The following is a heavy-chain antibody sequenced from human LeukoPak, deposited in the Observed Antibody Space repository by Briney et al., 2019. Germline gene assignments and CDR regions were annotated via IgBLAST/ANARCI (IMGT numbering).Heavy chain of an antibody. CDR2: ISAYNGNT. CDR3: ARDRYSSASSEVFDP. CDR1: GYTFTSYG. Sequence: GASVKVSCKASGYTFTSYGISWVRQAPGQGLEWMGWISAYNGNTNYAQKLQGRVTMTTDTSTSTAYMELRSLRSDDTAVYYCARDRYSSASSEVFDPWGQGTLVTVSP. D-gene: IGHD6-19*01. V-gene: IGHV1-18*01. J-gene: IGHJ5*02.